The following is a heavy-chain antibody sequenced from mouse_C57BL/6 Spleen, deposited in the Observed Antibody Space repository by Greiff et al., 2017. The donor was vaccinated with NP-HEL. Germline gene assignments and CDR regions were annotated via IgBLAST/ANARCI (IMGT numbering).Heavy chain of an antibody. CDR3: ARSDYYGSSQLAY. Sequence: VQLQQSGAELVRPGTSVKMSCKASGYTFTNYWIGWAKQRPGHGLEWIGDIYPGGGYTNYNEKFKGKATLTADNSSSTAYMQFSSLTSEDSASYYCARSDYYGSSQLAYWGQGTRVTVSA. D-gene: IGHD1-1*01. V-gene: IGHV1-63*01. J-gene: IGHJ3*01. CDR2: IYPGGGYT. CDR1: GYTFTNYW.